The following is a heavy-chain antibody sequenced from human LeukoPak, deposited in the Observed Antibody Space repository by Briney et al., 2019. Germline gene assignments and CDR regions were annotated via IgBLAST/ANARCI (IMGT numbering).Heavy chain of an antibody. Sequence: LETLSLTCAVSGYSISSGYYWGWIRQPPGKGREWIGSIYHSGSTYYNPSLKSRVTISVDTSKNQFSLKLSSVTAADTAVYYCARGLDPGIAAAPIDYWGQGTLVTVSS. V-gene: IGHV4-38-2*01. J-gene: IGHJ4*02. CDR1: GYSISSGYY. CDR2: IYHSGST. CDR3: ARGLDPGIAAAPIDY. D-gene: IGHD6-13*01.